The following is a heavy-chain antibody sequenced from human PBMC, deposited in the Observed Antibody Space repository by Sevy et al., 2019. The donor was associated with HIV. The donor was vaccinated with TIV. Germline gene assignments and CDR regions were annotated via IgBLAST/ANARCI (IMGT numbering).Heavy chain of an antibody. D-gene: IGHD2-21*01. J-gene: IGHJ3*01. Sequence: SETLSLTCTVSGGSIRRYYWSWIRHPPGKGLEWIGYIYNSGNTNYNPSLKSRVTISVDTSKNQFSLRLSSVTAADTAVYYCARVFDSEGAFDLWGQGTMVTVSS. CDR3: ARVFDSEGAFDL. V-gene: IGHV4-59*13. CDR1: GGSIRRYY. CDR2: IYNSGNT.